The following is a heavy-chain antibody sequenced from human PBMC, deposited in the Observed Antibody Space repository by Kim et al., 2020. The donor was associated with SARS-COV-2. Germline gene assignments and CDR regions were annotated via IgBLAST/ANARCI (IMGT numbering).Heavy chain of an antibody. CDR2: IKQDGSEK. CDR1: GFNFNSYW. J-gene: IGHJ2*01. CDR3: ARDLVLDL. V-gene: IGHV3-7*01. Sequence: GGSLRLSCAASGFNFNSYWMHWVRQAPGRGLEWVANIKQDGSEKVYVDSVKGRFTISRDNAKNSLFLQMNSLRAEDTAVYYCARDLVLDLWGRGTLVTVS.